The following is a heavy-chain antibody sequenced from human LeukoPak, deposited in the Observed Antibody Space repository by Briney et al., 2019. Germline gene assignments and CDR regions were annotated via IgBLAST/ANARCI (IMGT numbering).Heavy chain of an antibody. CDR1: GGTFSSYA. Sequence: SVKVSCKASGGTFSSYAISWVRQAPGQGLEWMGRIIPIFGTANYAQKFQGRVTITTDESTSTAYMELSSLRSEDTAVYYCARVRLLLRAFDIWGQGTMVTVSS. CDR3: ARVRLLLRAFDI. D-gene: IGHD3-22*01. V-gene: IGHV1-69*05. J-gene: IGHJ3*02. CDR2: IIPIFGTA.